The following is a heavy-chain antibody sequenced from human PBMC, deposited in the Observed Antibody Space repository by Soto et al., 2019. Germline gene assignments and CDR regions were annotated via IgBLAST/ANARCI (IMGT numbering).Heavy chain of an antibody. J-gene: IGHJ4*02. V-gene: IGHV3-7*01. D-gene: IGHD2-8*02. CDR3: ATDLYY. CDR1: GFPFSTYW. CDR2: INQDGSER. Sequence: GGSLRLSCAASGFPFSTYWMSWVRQAPGKGLEWVANINQDGSERHYVDSVKGRFTISRDNAKNSLFLQMNSLRAEDTAVYYCATDLYYWGQGTLVTVSS.